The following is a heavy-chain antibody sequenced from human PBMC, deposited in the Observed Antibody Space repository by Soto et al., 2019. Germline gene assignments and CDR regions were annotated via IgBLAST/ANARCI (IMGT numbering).Heavy chain of an antibody. V-gene: IGHV3-30-3*01. CDR1: GFTFSSYA. J-gene: IGHJ4*02. CDR3: AREGYYDSSGYYGFFDY. CDR2: ISYDGSNK. Sequence: LRLSCAASGFTFSSYAMHWVRQAPGKGLEWVAVISYDGSNKYYADSVKGRFTISRDNSKNTLYLQMNSLRAEDTAVYYCAREGYYDSSGYYGFFDYWGQGTLVTVSS. D-gene: IGHD3-22*01.